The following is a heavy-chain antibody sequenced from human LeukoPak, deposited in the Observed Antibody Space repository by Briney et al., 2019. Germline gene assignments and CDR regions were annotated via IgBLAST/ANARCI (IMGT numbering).Heavy chain of an antibody. CDR1: GYSFTSYW. CDR3: ARHGLGSRRLNQDAFDI. V-gene: IGHV5-51*01. CDR2: IYPGDSDT. J-gene: IGHJ3*02. Sequence: GESLKISCKGSGYSFTSYWIGWVRQMPGKGLEWMGIIYPGDSDTRYSPSFQGQVTISADKSISTAYLQWSSLKASDTAMYYCARHGLGSRRLNQDAFDIWGQGTMVTVSS. D-gene: IGHD6-25*01.